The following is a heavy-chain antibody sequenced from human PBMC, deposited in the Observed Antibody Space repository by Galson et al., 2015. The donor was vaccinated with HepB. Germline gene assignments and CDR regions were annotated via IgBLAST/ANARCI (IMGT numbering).Heavy chain of an antibody. Sequence: SVKVSCKASGGTFSSYAISWVRQAPGQGLEWMGGIIPIFGTANYAQKFQGRVTITADESTSTAYMELSSLRSEDTAVYYCARIYYDFNRGPIGAFDIWGQGTMVTVSS. CDR1: GGTFSSYA. J-gene: IGHJ3*02. D-gene: IGHD3-3*01. CDR3: ARIYYDFNRGPIGAFDI. V-gene: IGHV1-69*13. CDR2: IIPIFGTA.